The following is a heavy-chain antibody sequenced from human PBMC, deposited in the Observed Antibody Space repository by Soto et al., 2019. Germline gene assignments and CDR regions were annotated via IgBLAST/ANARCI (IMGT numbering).Heavy chain of an antibody. CDR3: ARVGWKYCSSTSCLTNYYYYMDV. CDR1: GFTFSSYS. Sequence: PGGSLRLSCAASGFTFSSYSMNWVRQAPGKGLEWVSYISSSSSTIYYADSVKGRFTISRDNAKNSLYLQMNSLRAEDTAVYYCARVGWKYCSSTSCLTNYYYYMDVWGKGTTVTVSS. D-gene: IGHD2-2*01. J-gene: IGHJ6*03. CDR2: ISSSSSTI. V-gene: IGHV3-48*04.